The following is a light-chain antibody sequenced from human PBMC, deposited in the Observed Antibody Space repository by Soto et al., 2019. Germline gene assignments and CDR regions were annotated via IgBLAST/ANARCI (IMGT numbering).Light chain of an antibody. CDR2: SNN. J-gene: IGLJ3*02. V-gene: IGLV1-47*02. Sequence: QTVLTQPPSASGTPGQRVTISCSGSSSNIGGNYVYWYQQVPGTAPKLLIYSNNQRPSGVPDRFSASKSGTSASLAISGLRSDDEATYYCATWDDSLNNPVFGGGTKVTVL. CDR3: ATWDDSLNNPV. CDR1: SSNIGGNY.